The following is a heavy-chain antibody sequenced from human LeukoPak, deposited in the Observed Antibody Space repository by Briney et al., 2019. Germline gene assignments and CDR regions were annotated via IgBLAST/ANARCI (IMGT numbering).Heavy chain of an antibody. J-gene: IGHJ4*02. CDR2: IKQDGSEK. V-gene: IGHV3-7*01. D-gene: IGHD3-10*01. CDR1: GFTFSSYW. Sequence: GGSLRLSCAASGFTFSSYWMSWVRQAPGKGLEWVANIKQDGSEKYYVDSVEGRFTISRDNAKNSLYLQMNSLRAEDTAVYYCASSPLELLWFGELSGDYWGQGTLVTVSS. CDR3: ASSPLELLWFGELSGDY.